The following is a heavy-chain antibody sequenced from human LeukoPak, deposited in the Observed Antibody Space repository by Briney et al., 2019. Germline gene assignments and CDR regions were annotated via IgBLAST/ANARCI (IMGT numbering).Heavy chain of an antibody. CDR3: VRDSGRENDEGFWFDP. J-gene: IGHJ5*02. CDR2: MNPNSGNT. V-gene: IGHV1-8*01. CDR1: GYTFITYD. Sequence: DSVRVSCKASGYTFITYDINWVRQASGQGLEWMGWMNPNSGNTGYAHKFQGRVSMTRDTSISTAYMELSSLRSEDTAVYYCVRDSGRENDEGFWFDPWGQGTLVTVSS. D-gene: IGHD6-19*01.